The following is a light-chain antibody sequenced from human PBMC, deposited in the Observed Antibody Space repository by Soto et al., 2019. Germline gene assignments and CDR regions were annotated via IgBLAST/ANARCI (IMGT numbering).Light chain of an antibody. Sequence: QSALTQPASVSGSPGQSITISCTGTNSDVGGYNYVSWYQQHPGKAPKLMIYDVSNRPSGVSNRLSASKSGNTASLTISGLQAEDEADYYCSSYSSSSTLVVFGGGTKVTVL. CDR1: NSDVGGYNY. CDR2: DVS. CDR3: SSYSSSSTLVV. V-gene: IGLV2-14*01. J-gene: IGLJ2*01.